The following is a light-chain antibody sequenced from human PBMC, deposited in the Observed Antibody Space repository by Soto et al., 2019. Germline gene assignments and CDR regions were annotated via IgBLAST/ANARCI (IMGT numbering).Light chain of an antibody. V-gene: IGKV3-15*01. CDR3: RQYNNWSPG. CDR1: QSVSAN. CDR2: GAS. Sequence: EIVMTQSPATLSVSPGERATLSCRASQSVSANLAWYQQKPGQAPRLLIYGASTRATGIPARFSGSGSGTEFTLTISSLQSEDFAVSYCRQYNNWSPGFGPGTKMDIK. J-gene: IGKJ3*01.